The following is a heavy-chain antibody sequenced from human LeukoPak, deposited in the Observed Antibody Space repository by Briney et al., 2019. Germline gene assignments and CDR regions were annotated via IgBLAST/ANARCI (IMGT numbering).Heavy chain of an antibody. CDR1: GFTFSSYA. V-gene: IGHV3-30-3*01. CDR3: ARDFTFGGVIAALDY. J-gene: IGHJ4*02. Sequence: PGRSLRLSCAASGFTFSSYAIHWVRQAPGKGLEWVAVISYDGSNKYYADSVKGRFTISRDNSKNTLYLRMNSLRAEDTAVYYCARDFTFGGVIAALDYWGQGTLVTVSS. CDR2: ISYDGSNK. D-gene: IGHD3-16*02.